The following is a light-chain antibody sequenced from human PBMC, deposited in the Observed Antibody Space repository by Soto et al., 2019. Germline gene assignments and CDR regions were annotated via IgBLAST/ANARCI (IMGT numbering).Light chain of an antibody. CDR1: TSDVGHYNY. Sequence: QSALTQPASVSGSPGQSITISCTETTSDVGHYNYVSWYQQHPGKAPKVLIYEVDYRPSGVSNRFSGSKSGNTASLNIAGLQAEDEAVYYCNSYTTSGTLIFGGGTKLTVL. CDR3: NSYTTSGTLI. V-gene: IGLV2-14*01. J-gene: IGLJ2*01. CDR2: EVD.